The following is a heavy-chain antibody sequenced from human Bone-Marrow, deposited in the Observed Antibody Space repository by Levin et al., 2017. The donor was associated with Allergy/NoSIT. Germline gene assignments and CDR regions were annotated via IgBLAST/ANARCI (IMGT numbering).Heavy chain of an antibody. CDR3: ARHQGTSWGMVANGDDACDV. V-gene: IGHV4-59*01. Sequence: SETLSLTCTVSGASISTYYWSWIRQPPGKGLEWIGYIYYSGTTKYNPSLKSRFTISLDMSRNPVSLRLTSVTAADTAVYYCARHQGTSWGMVANGDDACDVWGQGTMATVSS. CDR2: IYYSGTT. CDR1: GASISTYY. D-gene: IGHD3-16*01. J-gene: IGHJ3*01.